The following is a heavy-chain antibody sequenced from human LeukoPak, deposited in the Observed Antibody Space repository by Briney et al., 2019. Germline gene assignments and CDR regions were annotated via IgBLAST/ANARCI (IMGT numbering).Heavy chain of an antibody. J-gene: IGHJ4*02. V-gene: IGHV3-74*01. CDR3: TRATVTFDY. CDR1: GFTFSSYG. D-gene: IGHD4-17*01. Sequence: PGRSLRLSCAASGFTFSSYGMHWVRQAPGKGLVWVARINTGGSNTVYADSVKGRFTISRDNARNTLYLQMSSLRPEDTAVYYCTRATVTFDYWGQGALVTVSS. CDR2: INTGGSNT.